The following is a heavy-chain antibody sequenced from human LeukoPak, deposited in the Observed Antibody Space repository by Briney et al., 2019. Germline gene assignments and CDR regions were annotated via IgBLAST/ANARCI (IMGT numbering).Heavy chain of an antibody. D-gene: IGHD4-23*01. V-gene: IGHV1-8*01. Sequence: ASVKVSCKASGYTFTSYDLNWVRQATGQGLEWIGWMNPNSGNTGYAQKFQGRVTLTRSTSISTAYMELRSLTSEDTAVYYCARGYGGNSGWFDPWGQGTLVTVSS. CDR3: ARGYGGNSGWFDP. J-gene: IGHJ5*02. CDR1: GYTFTSYD. CDR2: MNPNSGNT.